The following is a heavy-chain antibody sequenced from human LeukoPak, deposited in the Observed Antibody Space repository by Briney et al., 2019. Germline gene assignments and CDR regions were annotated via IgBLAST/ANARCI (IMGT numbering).Heavy chain of an antibody. V-gene: IGHV4-59*01. Sequence: SETLSLTCTVSGGSISSYYWSWIRQPPGKGLEWIGYIHYSGSTHYNPSLKSRVTISVDTSKNQVSLKLRSVTAADTAVYYCARGYYDILTGYSYYFDYWGQGTLVTVSS. D-gene: IGHD3-9*01. J-gene: IGHJ4*02. CDR2: IHYSGST. CDR3: ARGYYDILTGYSYYFDY. CDR1: GGSISSYY.